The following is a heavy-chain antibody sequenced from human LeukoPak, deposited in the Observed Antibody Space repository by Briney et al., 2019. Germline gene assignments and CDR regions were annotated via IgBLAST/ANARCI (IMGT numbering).Heavy chain of an antibody. J-gene: IGHJ4*02. CDR1: GGSISSGGYY. D-gene: IGHD1-26*01. CDR2: IYYSGST. V-gene: IGHV4-31*03. CDR3: ARNIVGATFFDY. Sequence: SQTLSLTCTVSGGSISSGGYYWSWIRQHPGKGLEWIGYIYYSGSTYYNPSLKSRVTISVDTSKNQFSLKLSSVTAADTAVYYCARNIVGATFFDYWGQGTLVTVSS.